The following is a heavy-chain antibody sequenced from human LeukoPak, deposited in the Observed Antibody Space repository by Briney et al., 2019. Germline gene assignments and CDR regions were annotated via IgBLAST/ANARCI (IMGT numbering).Heavy chain of an antibody. D-gene: IGHD1-26*01. CDR3: ARITSGSSMGRAFDI. CDR2: ISSSSSYT. Sequence: GGSLRLSCAASGFTFSSYWMHWVRQAPGKGLVWVSYISSSSSYTNYADSVKGRFTISRDNAKNSLYLQMNSLRAEDTAVYYCARITSGSSMGRAFDIWGQGTMVTVSS. CDR1: GFTFSSYW. J-gene: IGHJ3*02. V-gene: IGHV3-21*01.